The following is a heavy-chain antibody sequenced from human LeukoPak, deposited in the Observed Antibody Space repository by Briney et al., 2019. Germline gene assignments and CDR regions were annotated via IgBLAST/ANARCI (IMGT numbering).Heavy chain of an antibody. CDR3: ARSGTIFGVVRGNWFDP. D-gene: IGHD3-3*01. J-gene: IGHJ5*02. Sequence: GGSLRLSCAASGFTFSTYGMHWVRQAPGKGLEWVAVIWYDGTNKYYGDPVKGRFTISRDNAKNSLYLQMNSLRAEDTAVYYCARSGTIFGVVRGNWFDPWGQGTLVTVSS. V-gene: IGHV3-33*01. CDR1: GFTFSTYG. CDR2: IWYDGTNK.